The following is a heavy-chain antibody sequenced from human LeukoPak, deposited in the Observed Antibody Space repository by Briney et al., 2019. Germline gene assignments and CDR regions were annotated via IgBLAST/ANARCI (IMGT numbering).Heavy chain of an antibody. CDR1: GFTFISYA. Sequence: PGGSLRLSCAASGFTFISYAMSWVRQAPGKGLEWVSTISDSGGSTYYADSVKGRFTISRDNSKNTLYLQMNSLRAEDTAVYYCAKLHLGYCSGGSCYFDYCGQGTLVTVSS. CDR2: ISDSGGST. D-gene: IGHD2-15*01. J-gene: IGHJ4*02. CDR3: AKLHLGYCSGGSCYFDY. V-gene: IGHV3-23*01.